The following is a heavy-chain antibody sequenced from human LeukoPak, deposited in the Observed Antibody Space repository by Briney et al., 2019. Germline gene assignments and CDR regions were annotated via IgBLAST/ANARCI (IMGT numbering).Heavy chain of an antibody. CDR1: DFTFSSSG. Sequence: GGTLRLSCAASDFTFSSSGMTWVRQAPGKGLEWVSTVSSSGENTYYADSVKGRFTISRDNAKNTLYLQMNSLTAEDTAVYSCARDRGPSSSWSLFDYWGQGTLVTVSS. CDR3: ARDRGPSSSWSLFDY. J-gene: IGHJ4*02. D-gene: IGHD6-13*01. CDR2: VSSSGENT. V-gene: IGHV3-23*01.